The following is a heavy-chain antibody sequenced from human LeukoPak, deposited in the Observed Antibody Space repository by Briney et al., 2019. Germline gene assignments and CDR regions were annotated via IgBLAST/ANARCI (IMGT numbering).Heavy chain of an antibody. CDR3: ARENGWSPDAFDI. CDR2: ISGSGGST. Sequence: GGSLRLSCAASGFTFSSYTMSWVRQAPGKGLEWVSAISGSGGSTYYADSVKGRFTISRDNSKNTLYLQMNSLRAEDTAVYYCARENGWSPDAFDIWGQGTMVTVSS. V-gene: IGHV3-23*01. CDR1: GFTFSSYT. J-gene: IGHJ3*02. D-gene: IGHD2-15*01.